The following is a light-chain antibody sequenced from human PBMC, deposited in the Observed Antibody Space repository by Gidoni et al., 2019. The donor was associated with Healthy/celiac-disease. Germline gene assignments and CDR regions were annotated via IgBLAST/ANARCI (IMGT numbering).Light chain of an antibody. Sequence: QSALTQPASVSGSPAQSITISCTGTSSDVGGYNYVSWYQQHPGQAPKLMSYEVSNRPSGVSNRFSGSKSGNTASLTIAGLQAEDEADDYCSSYTSSSTLVFGGGTKLTVL. V-gene: IGLV2-14*01. CDR2: EVS. CDR1: SSDVGGYNY. J-gene: IGLJ3*02. CDR3: SSYTSSSTLV.